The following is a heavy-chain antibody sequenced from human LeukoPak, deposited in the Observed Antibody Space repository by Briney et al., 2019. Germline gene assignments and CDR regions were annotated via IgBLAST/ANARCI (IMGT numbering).Heavy chain of an antibody. Sequence: ASVKVSCKASGYTFTSYDINWVRQATGQGLEWMGWMNPNSGNTGYAQKFQGRVTMTRNTSISTAYMELSSLRSEDTAVYYCARVARRYHDILTGYTNWFDPWGQGTLVTVSS. D-gene: IGHD3-9*01. J-gene: IGHJ5*02. V-gene: IGHV1-8*01. CDR1: GYTFTSYD. CDR3: ARVARRYHDILTGYTNWFDP. CDR2: MNPNSGNT.